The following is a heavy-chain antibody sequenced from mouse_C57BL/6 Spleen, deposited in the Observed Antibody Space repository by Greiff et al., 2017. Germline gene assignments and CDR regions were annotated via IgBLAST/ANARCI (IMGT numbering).Heavy chain of an antibody. D-gene: IGHD2-5*01. V-gene: IGHV1-15*01. Sequence: QVQLQQSGAELVRPGASVTLSCKASGYTFTDYEMHWVKQTPVHGLEWIGAIDPETGGTAYNQKFKGKAILTADKSSSTAYMELRSLTSEDSAVYYCTHSNYDLYYAMDYWGQGTLVTVSS. J-gene: IGHJ4*01. CDR2: IDPETGGT. CDR1: GYTFTDYE. CDR3: THSNYDLYYAMDY.